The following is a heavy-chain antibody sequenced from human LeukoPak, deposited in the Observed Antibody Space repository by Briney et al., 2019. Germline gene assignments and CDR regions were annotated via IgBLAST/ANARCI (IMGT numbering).Heavy chain of an antibody. CDR2: ISYTGTYI. V-gene: IGHV3-69-1*02. Sequence: GGSLRLSCAASGFTFSDYYMNWVRQAPGKGLEWVSSISYTGTYIYYADSVKGRFTISRDNAQNSLYLQMNCLRAEDTAIYYCVRDRGTYRPIDYWGQGTLVTVSS. CDR1: GFTFSDYY. D-gene: IGHD1-26*01. J-gene: IGHJ4*02. CDR3: VRDRGTYRPIDY.